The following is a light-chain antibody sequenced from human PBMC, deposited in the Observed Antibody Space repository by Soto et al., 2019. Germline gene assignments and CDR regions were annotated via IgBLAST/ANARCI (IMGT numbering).Light chain of an antibody. CDR3: QVWDSYTYV. V-gene: IGLV3-9*01. Sequence: ELTQPLSVSVALGQTARITCGGGNIGSKNVHWYQQRPGQAPVLVIYRDTNRPSGIPERFSGSNSGNTATLTISRAQAGDEADYYCQVWDSYTYVFGTGTKVTVL. CDR2: RDT. J-gene: IGLJ1*01. CDR1: NIGSKN.